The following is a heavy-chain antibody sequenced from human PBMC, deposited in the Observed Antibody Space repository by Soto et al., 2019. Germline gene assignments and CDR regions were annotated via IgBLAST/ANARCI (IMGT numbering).Heavy chain of an antibody. D-gene: IGHD2-2*01. Sequence: GGSLRLSCAASGFTFSSYAMHWVRQAPGKGLEWVAVISYDGSDKYYADSVKGRFTISRDNSKNTLYLQMNSLRAEDTAVYYCARGVVVVPAAIDYYYGMDVWGQGTTVTVSS. CDR3: ARGVVVVPAAIDYYYGMDV. CDR1: GFTFSSYA. J-gene: IGHJ6*02. CDR2: ISYDGSDK. V-gene: IGHV3-30-3*01.